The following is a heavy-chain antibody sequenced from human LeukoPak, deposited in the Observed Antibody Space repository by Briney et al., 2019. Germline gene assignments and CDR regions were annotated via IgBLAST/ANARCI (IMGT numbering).Heavy chain of an antibody. CDR1: GFTFSIYW. CDR3: AKSRTRYFDWSFDY. Sequence: GGSLRLSCAASGFTFSIYWMSWVRQAPGKGLEWVSVIYSGGSTYYADSVKGRFTISRDNSKNTLYLQMNSLRAEDTAVYYCAKSRTRYFDWSFDYWGQGTLVTVSS. CDR2: IYSGGST. J-gene: IGHJ4*02. D-gene: IGHD3-9*01. V-gene: IGHV3-66*01.